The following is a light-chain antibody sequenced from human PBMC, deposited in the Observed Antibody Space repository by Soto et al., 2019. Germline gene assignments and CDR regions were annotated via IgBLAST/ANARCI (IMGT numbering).Light chain of an antibody. Sequence: EIVMTQSPAALSVSPGERATLSCRASQSVGSDLAWYQQKPGQAPRLLIYGASTRATGIPVRFSGSGSGTEFTLSISSLQSEDFAVYYCQQYDDWPLTSGGGT. CDR3: QQYDDWPLT. CDR1: QSVGSD. J-gene: IGKJ4*01. V-gene: IGKV3-15*01. CDR2: GAS.